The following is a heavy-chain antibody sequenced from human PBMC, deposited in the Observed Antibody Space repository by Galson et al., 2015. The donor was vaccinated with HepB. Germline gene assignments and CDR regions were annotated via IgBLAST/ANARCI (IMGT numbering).Heavy chain of an antibody. CDR3: AHRRGGSYYSY. J-gene: IGHJ4*02. CDR2: IYGNDVK. CDR1: GFSLSTSGVG. Sequence: PALVKPTQTLTLTCTFSGFSLSTSGVGVGWIRQPPGKALEWLALIYGNDVKPSSPPLKRRPTIPKEPPKNQVVLTMTNMDPVDTATYYCAHRRGGSYYSYWGQGTLVTVSS. D-gene: IGHD1-26*01. V-gene: IGHV2-5*01.